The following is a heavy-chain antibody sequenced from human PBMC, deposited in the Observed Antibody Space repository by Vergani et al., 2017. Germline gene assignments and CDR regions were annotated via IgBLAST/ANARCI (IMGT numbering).Heavy chain of an antibody. CDR2: MNPNSGNT. J-gene: IGHJ5*02. CDR1: GYTFTSYD. CDR3: ARGGKKYIVVVPAAIWWFDP. D-gene: IGHD2-2*02. V-gene: IGHV1-8*01. Sequence: QVQLVQSGAEVKKPGASVKVSCKASGYTFTSYDINWVRQATGQGLEWMGWMNPNSGNTGYAQKFQGRVTMTRNTSISTAYMELSSLRSEDTAVYYCARGGKKYIVVVPAAIWWFDPWGQGTLVTVSS.